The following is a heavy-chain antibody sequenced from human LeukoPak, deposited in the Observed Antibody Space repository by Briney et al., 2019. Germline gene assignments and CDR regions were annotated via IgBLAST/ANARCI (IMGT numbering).Heavy chain of an antibody. CDR1: GFTFSSYD. Sequence: GGALRLSCAASGFTFSSYDMTWVRQAPGRGLEWVSSIRPSGDNTYYGDSVQGRFTISRDNAKNMVYLQMNSLRDDDTAIYYCTRAITYFYGSVTYDWFDSWGQGTRVTVSS. CDR3: TRAITYFYGSVTYDWFDS. CDR2: IRPSGDNT. D-gene: IGHD3-10*01. J-gene: IGHJ5*01. V-gene: IGHV3-23*01.